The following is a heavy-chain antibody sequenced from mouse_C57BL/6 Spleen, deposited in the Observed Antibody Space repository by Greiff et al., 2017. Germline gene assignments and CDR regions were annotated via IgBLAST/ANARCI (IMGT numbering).Heavy chain of an antibody. CDR2: IDPETGGT. D-gene: IGHD2-1*01. V-gene: IGHV1-15*01. Sequence: QVQLQQSGAELVRPGASVTLSCKASGYTFTDYEMHWVKQTPVHGLEWIGAIDPETGGTAYNQKFKGKAILTADKSSSTAYMELRSLTSEDSAVYYCTRGGYYGNLYYAMDYWGQGTSVTVSS. CDR3: TRGGYYGNLYYAMDY. CDR1: GYTFTDYE. J-gene: IGHJ4*01.